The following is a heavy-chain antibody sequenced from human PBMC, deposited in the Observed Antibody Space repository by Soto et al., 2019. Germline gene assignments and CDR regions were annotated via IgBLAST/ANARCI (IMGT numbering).Heavy chain of an antibody. V-gene: IGHV3-48*01. CDR1: GFSFSSYA. CDR3: ARDLSH. CDR2: INGASTTT. J-gene: IGHJ4*02. Sequence: DVLLVQSGGTLVQPGGSLRLSCAASGFSFSSYAMHWVRQAPGKGLEWISYINGASTTTFYADSVKGRFTVSRDNAENSVYLQMTSLRPEDTVVYYCARDLSHWGQGTLVTVSS.